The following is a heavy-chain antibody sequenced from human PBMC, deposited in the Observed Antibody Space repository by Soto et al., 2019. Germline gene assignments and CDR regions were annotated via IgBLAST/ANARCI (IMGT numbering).Heavy chain of an antibody. J-gene: IGHJ4*02. CDR2: ITASAGST. CDR3: ATELRYLEWFSRPDY. CDR1: GFALSNYA. Sequence: PGGSLRLSCEASGFALSNYAMNWVRQAPGRGLEWVSAITASAGSTYHADLAKGRFIISRDNSKNMLFLHMNGLRAEDTAIYYCATELRYLEWFSRPDYWGQGTLVTVSS. D-gene: IGHD3-3*01. V-gene: IGHV3-23*01.